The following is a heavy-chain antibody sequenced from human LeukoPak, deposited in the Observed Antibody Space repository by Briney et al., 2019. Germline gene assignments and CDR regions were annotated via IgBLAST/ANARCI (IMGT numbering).Heavy chain of an antibody. D-gene: IGHD3-10*01. CDR3: ARDMVRGVIYPYYGMDV. CDR1: GYTFTCYY. CDR2: INPNSGGT. J-gene: IGHJ6*02. V-gene: IGHV1-2*02. Sequence: GASVKVSCKASGYTFTCYYMHWVRQAPGQGLEWMGWINPNSGGTNYAQKFQGRVTMTRDTSISTAYMELSRLRSDDTAVYYCARDMVRGVIYPYYGMDVWGQGTTVTVSS.